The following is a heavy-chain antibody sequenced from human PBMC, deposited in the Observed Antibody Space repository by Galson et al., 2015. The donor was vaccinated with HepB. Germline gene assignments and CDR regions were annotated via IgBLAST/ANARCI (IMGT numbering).Heavy chain of an antibody. D-gene: IGHD3-22*01. V-gene: IGHV3-9*01. CDR1: GFTVDDFA. J-gene: IGHJ4*02. CDR2: LRWNSGSI. CDR3: AKDIGDYYDSSCYWCGFDD. Sequence: SLRLSGEASGFTVDDFAVHWVRHAQGQGLVWVSGLRWNSGSIGYADSVKGQFTISRDNAKNSRYLQMNSLRAEETALYYCAKDIGDYYDSSCYWCGFDDWGQGTLVTVSS.